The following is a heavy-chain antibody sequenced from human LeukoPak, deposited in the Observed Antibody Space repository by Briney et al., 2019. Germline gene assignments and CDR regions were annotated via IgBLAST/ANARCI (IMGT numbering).Heavy chain of an antibody. CDR1: GFTFSSYA. CDR3: ARGSYYDFWSGLTGNAFDI. J-gene: IGHJ3*02. V-gene: IGHV3-23*01. CDR2: ISGSGGST. Sequence: GSLRLSCAASGFTFSSYAMSWVRQAPGKGLEWVSAISGSGGSTYYADSVKGRFTISRDNSKNTLYLQMNSLRAEDTAVYYCARGSYYDFWSGLTGNAFDIWGQGTMVTVSS. D-gene: IGHD3-3*01.